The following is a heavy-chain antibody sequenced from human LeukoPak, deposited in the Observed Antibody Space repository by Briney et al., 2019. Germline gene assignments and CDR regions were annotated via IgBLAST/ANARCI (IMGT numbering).Heavy chain of an antibody. D-gene: IGHD2-8*01. CDR2: IYYSGST. CDR3: ARHVDLYEIDY. V-gene: IGHV4-39*01. J-gene: IGHJ4*02. Sequence: PSETLSLTCTVSGGSISSSSYYWGWIRQPPGKGLEWIGSIYYSGSTYYNPSLKSRVTISVDMSRNQFSLLVDSVTAADTAVYYCARHVDLYEIDYWGQGTLVTVSS. CDR1: GGSISSSSYY.